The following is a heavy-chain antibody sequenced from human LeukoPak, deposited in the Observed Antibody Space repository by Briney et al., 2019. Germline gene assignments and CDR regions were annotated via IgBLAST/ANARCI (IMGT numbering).Heavy chain of an antibody. CDR1: GGSFSGYY. Sequence: KPSETLSLTCAVYGGSFSGYYWSWIRQPPGKGLEWIGEINHSGSTNYNPSLKSRVTISVDTSKNQFSLKLSSVTAADTAVYYCARGLSPRINMVRGVRPPFRGVFDHWGQGTLVTVSS. CDR2: INHSGST. J-gene: IGHJ4*02. V-gene: IGHV4-34*01. CDR3: ARGLSPRINMVRGVRPPFRGVFDH. D-gene: IGHD3-10*01.